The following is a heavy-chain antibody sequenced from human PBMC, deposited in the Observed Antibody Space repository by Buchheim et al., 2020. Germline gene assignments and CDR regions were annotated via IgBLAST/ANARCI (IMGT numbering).Heavy chain of an antibody. CDR2: LYFDGGT. CDR3: ARGADLRTGYDFVGGQFDY. V-gene: IGHV4-39*07. CDR1: GGSVSSSAYH. D-gene: IGHD3-22*01. J-gene: IGHJ4*02. Sequence: LQLHESGPGQVKSSETLSLTCTVSGGSVSSSAYHWAWIRQPPGKGLEWIASLYFDGGTYYNLSLRSRLTTSINTAQNQFSLKRTSVTAADTAMYFCARGADLRTGYDFVGGQFDYWGQG.